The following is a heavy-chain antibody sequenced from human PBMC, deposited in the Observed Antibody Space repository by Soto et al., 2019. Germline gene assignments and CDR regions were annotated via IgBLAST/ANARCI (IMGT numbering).Heavy chain of an antibody. CDR3: ARDEEGCSGGSCYFDWFDP. J-gene: IGHJ5*02. D-gene: IGHD2-15*01. V-gene: IGHV1-18*01. CDR1: GYTFTSYG. Sequence: QVQLVQSGAEVKKPGASVKVSCKASGYTFTSYGISWVRQAPGQGLEWMGWFSAYNGNTNYAQKLQGRVTMTTDTSTSTAYMELRSLRSDDTAVYYCARDEEGCSGGSCYFDWFDPWGQGTLVTVSS. CDR2: FSAYNGNT.